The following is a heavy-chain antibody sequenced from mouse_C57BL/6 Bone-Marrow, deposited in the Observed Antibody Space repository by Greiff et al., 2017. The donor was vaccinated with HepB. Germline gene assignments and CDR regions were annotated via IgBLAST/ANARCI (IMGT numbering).Heavy chain of an antibody. CDR2: ISGGGGNT. Sequence: DVKLVESGGGLVKPGGSLKLSCAASGFTFSSYTMSWVRQTPEKRLEWVATISGGGGNTYYPDSVKGRFTISRDNAKNTLYLQMSSLRSEDTALYYCARHGLTWFAYWGQGTLVTVSA. V-gene: IGHV5-9*01. CDR3: ARHGLTWFAY. J-gene: IGHJ3*01. CDR1: GFTFSSYT. D-gene: IGHD1-3*01.